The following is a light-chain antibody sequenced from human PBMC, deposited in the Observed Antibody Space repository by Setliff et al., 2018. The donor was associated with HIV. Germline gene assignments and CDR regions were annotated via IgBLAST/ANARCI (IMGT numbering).Light chain of an antibody. CDR3: QQYNTFSRT. Sequence: GDRVNITCRASQRIGYWLAWYQQKPGTAPKLLIYKASTLESGVPLRFSGSGSGTEFTLTISSLQPDDFATYYCQQYNTFSRTFGQGTKVDIK. V-gene: IGKV1-5*03. CDR2: KAS. J-gene: IGKJ1*01. CDR1: QRIGYW.